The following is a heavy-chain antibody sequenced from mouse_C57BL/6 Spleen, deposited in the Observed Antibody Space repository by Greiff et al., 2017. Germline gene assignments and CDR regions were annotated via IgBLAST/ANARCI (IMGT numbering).Heavy chain of an antibody. Sequence: QVQLKESGPELVKPGASVKISCKASGYAFSSSWMNWVKQRPGKGLEWIGRIYPGDGDTNYNGKFKGKATLTADKSSSTAYMQLSSLTSEDSAVYFCARATVVATDDWGQGTTLTVSS. CDR2: IYPGDGDT. J-gene: IGHJ2*01. V-gene: IGHV1-82*01. D-gene: IGHD1-1*01. CDR1: GYAFSSSW. CDR3: ARATVVATDD.